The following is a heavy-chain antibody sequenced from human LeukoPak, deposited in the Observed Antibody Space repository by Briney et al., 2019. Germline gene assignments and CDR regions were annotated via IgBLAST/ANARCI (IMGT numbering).Heavy chain of an antibody. V-gene: IGHV3-7*01. CDR2: IKGDESEK. J-gene: IGHJ3*02. CDR1: GFSFSSYA. CDR3: AAQYLPRWGVGDVFDI. Sequence: PGGSLRLSCAASGFSFSSYAMSWVRQAPGKGLEWVANIKGDESEKFYVDSVKGRFTISRDNGKDSLYLQMNSLRAEDTAVYYCAAQYLPRWGVGDVFDIWGQGTLVTVSS. D-gene: IGHD3-10*01.